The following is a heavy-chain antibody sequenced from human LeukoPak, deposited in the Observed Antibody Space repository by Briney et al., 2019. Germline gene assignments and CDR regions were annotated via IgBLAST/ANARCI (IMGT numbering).Heavy chain of an antibody. Sequence: PGGSLRLSCAASGFTFSSYAMHWVRQAPGKGLEWVAVISYDGSNKYYADSVKGRFTISRDNSKNTLYLQMNSLRAEDTAVYYCARDPFTMIVVVFDYWGQGTLVTVPS. CDR2: ISYDGSNK. CDR3: ARDPFTMIVVVFDY. V-gene: IGHV3-30-3*01. D-gene: IGHD3-22*01. J-gene: IGHJ4*02. CDR1: GFTFSSYA.